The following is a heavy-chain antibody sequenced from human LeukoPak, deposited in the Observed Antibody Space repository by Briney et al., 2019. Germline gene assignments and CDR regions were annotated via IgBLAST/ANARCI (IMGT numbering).Heavy chain of an antibody. J-gene: IGHJ4*02. D-gene: IGHD6-19*01. V-gene: IGHV3-11*04. CDR2: IRSSGSAT. CDR1: GFTFRDYY. Sequence: GGSLRLSCAASGFTFRDYYMIWIRQAPGKGLEWVSYIRSSGSATYYSDSVKGRFTISRDNARNSLYLQMNSLRVEDTAVYYCATSTLAVAGQDLFDYWGQGTLVTISS. CDR3: ATSTLAVAGQDLFDY.